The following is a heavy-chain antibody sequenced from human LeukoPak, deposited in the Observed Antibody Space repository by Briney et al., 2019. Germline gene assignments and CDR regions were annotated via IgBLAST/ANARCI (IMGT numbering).Heavy chain of an antibody. J-gene: IGHJ3*01. D-gene: IGHD5-12*01. CDR1: GFTFSSYW. CDR3: ARDGYRTSQGAFDL. Sequence: QTGGSLRLSCAASGFTFSSYWMHWVRQAPGKGLVWISRINTDGSNTRYEDTVKGRFTISRDNAKNMLYLQMNSLRAEDTAVYYCARDGYRTSQGAFDLRGRGTMVTVSS. CDR2: INTDGSNT. V-gene: IGHV3-74*01.